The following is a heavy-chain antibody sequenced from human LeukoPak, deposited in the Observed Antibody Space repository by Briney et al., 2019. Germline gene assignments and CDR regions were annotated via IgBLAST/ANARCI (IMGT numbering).Heavy chain of an antibody. D-gene: IGHD6-13*01. CDR2: IRYDGSNK. CDR1: GFTFSSYG. J-gene: IGHJ4*02. Sequence: GGSLRLSCAASGFTFSSYGMHWVRQAPGKGLEWVAFIRYDGSNKYYADSVKGRFTISRDNSKNTLYLQMNSLRAEDTAVYYCAKCDSSSWYYFDYWGQGTLVTVSS. V-gene: IGHV3-30*02. CDR3: AKCDSSSWYYFDY.